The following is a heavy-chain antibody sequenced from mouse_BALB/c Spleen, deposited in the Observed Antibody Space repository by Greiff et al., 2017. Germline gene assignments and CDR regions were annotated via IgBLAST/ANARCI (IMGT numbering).Heavy chain of an antibody. CDR1: GYTFTSYY. CDR3: TRGYGYYFDD. Sequence: GAELVKPGASVKLSCKASGYTFTSYYMYWVKQRPGQGLEWIGEINPSNGGTNFNEKFKSKATLTVDKSSSTAYMQLSSLTSEDSAVYYCTRGYGYYFDDWGQGTTLTVSS. J-gene: IGHJ2*01. D-gene: IGHD1-2*01. CDR2: INPSNGGT. V-gene: IGHV1S81*02.